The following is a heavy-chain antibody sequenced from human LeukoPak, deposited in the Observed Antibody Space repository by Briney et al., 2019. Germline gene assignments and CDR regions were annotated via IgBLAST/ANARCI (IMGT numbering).Heavy chain of an antibody. CDR3: ATSTWDY. V-gene: IGHV1-46*01. CDR1: GYTFTSNY. Sequence: ASVKVSCKAFGYTFTSNYMHWVRQAPGQGPEWMGVISPSGGSTTYAQKFQGRVTLTRDMSTSTDYLELSSLRSEDTAVYYCATSTWDYWGQGTLVTVSS. CDR2: ISPSGGST. J-gene: IGHJ4*02.